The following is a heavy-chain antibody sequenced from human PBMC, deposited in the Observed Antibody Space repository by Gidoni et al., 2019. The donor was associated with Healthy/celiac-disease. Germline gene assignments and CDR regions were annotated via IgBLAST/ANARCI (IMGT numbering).Heavy chain of an antibody. D-gene: IGHD2-15*01. Sequence: QVQLVQSGAEVKKPGASVKVSCKVTGYTLTELSMHWVRQAPGKGLEWMGGFDPEDGETIYAQKFQGRVTMTEDTSTDTAYMELSSLRAEDTAVYYCATGSPGGIPDAFDIWGQGTMVTVSS. CDR2: FDPEDGET. J-gene: IGHJ3*02. CDR1: GYTLTELS. CDR3: ATGSPGGIPDAFDI. V-gene: IGHV1-24*01.